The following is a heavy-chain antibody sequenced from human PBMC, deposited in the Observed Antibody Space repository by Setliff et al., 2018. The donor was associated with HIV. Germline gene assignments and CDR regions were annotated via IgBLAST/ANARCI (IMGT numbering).Heavy chain of an antibody. CDR2: INPSGGST. D-gene: IGHD3-22*01. Sequence: ASVKVSCKASGYTFTRYFMHCVRQAPGQGLEWLGMINPSGGSTWYAQKFQGRVTMTRDTSINTIYMELSRLRSDDTAVYYCARNFYDSSGYRYDYWGQGTLVTVSS. V-gene: IGHV1-46*01. CDR3: ARNFYDSSGYRYDY. J-gene: IGHJ4*02. CDR1: GYTFTRYF.